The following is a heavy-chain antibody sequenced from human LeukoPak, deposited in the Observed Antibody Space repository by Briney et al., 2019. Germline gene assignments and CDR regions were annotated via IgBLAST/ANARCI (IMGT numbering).Heavy chain of an antibody. D-gene: IGHD6-19*01. CDR2: IDASGGST. J-gene: IGHJ5*02. CDR3: AKGSGSGWYGWFAP. V-gene: IGHV3-23*01. CDR1: GFTFSSYA. Sequence: GGSLRLSCAASGFTFSSYAMSWVRQAPGKGLEWVSSIDASGGSTYYADSVKGRFTISRDNSKNTLFLQMSSLRVEDTAVYYCAKGSGSGWYGWFAPWGQGTLVTVSS.